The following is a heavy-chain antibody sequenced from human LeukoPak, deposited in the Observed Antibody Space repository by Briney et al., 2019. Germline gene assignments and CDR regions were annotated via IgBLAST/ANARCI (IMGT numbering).Heavy chain of an antibody. Sequence: SETLSLTCTVSGGSISSSSYYWGWIRQPPGKGLEWIGSIYYSGSTYYNPSLKSRVTISVDTSKNQFSLKLSSVTAADTAVYYCARGIDSSGYYSYYFDYWGQGTLVTVSS. CDR3: ARGIDSSGYYSYYFDY. J-gene: IGHJ4*02. CDR1: GGSISSSSYY. V-gene: IGHV4-39*01. D-gene: IGHD3-22*01. CDR2: IYYSGST.